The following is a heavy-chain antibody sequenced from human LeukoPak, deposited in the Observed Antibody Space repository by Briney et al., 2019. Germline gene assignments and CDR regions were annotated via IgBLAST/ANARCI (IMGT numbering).Heavy chain of an antibody. Sequence: GESLKISCKGSGYSFTSYWIGCVRQMPGKGLEWMGIIYPGDSDTRYSPSFQGQVTISADKSISTAYLQWSSLKASDTAMYYCARGETMVRGFSGFDPWGQGTLVTVSS. CDR3: ARGETMVRGFSGFDP. V-gene: IGHV5-51*01. CDR2: IYPGDSDT. CDR1: GYSFTSYW. D-gene: IGHD3-10*01. J-gene: IGHJ5*02.